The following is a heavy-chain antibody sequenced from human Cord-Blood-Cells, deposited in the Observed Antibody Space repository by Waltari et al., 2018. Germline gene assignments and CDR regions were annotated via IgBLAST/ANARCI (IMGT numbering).Heavy chain of an antibody. Sequence: QVQLVQSGAEVKKPGASVKVSCKASGYTFTGSYMHWVRQAPGQGLEWMGGINPNSGGTNYAQKFQGRVTMTRDTSISTAYIELSRLRSDDTAVYYCARVQCSGGSCYYYYGMDVWGQGTTVTVSS. CDR2: INPNSGGT. CDR3: ARVQCSGGSCYYYYGMDV. D-gene: IGHD2-15*01. CDR1: GYTFTGSY. V-gene: IGHV1-2*02. J-gene: IGHJ6*02.